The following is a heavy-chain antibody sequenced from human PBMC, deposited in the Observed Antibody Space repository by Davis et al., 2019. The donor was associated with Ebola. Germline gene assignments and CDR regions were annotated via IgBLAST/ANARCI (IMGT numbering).Heavy chain of an antibody. CDR3: AKDSNFWHGYPFDY. V-gene: IGHV3-23*01. J-gene: IGHJ4*02. Sequence: GESLKISCAASGFTFDSYAMAWVRQAPGKGLEWVSGITASGGRTYSADSVKGRFTISRDNSKNSLYLQMTSLGPDDTAVYYCAKDSNFWHGYPFDYWGQGTLVTVSS. D-gene: IGHD3-3*01. CDR1: GFTFDSYA. CDR2: ITASGGRT.